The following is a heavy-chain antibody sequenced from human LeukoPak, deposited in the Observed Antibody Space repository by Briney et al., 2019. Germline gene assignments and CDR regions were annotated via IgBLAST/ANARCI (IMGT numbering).Heavy chain of an antibody. CDR2: INHSGST. J-gene: IGHJ4*02. D-gene: IGHD1-26*01. Sequence: SETLSLTCAVYGGSFSGYYWSWIRQPPGKGLEWIGEINHSGSTNYNPSLKSRVTISVDTSKNQFSLKLSSVTAADTAVYYCARGRRSYTGVFDYWGQGTPVTVSS. CDR1: GGSFSGYY. CDR3: ARGRRSYTGVFDY. V-gene: IGHV4-34*01.